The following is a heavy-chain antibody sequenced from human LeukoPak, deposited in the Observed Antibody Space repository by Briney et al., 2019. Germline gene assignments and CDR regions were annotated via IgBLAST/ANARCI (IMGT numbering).Heavy chain of an antibody. V-gene: IGHV3-NL1*01. CDR2: ISSNE. CDR1: EFTFSRYA. Sequence: GGSLRLSCSASEFTFSRYAMHWVRQAPGKGLEYVSGISSNEDSVNGRFTIARDNSQNTLYVQMSSLRAQDTPLYYCVKGGRNSRPYFFAYWGQGTLITVSS. D-gene: IGHD4-23*01. J-gene: IGHJ4*02. CDR3: VKGGRNSRPYFFAY.